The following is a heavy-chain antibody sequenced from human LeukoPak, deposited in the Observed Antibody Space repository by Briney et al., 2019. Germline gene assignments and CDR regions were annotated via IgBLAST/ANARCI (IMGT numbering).Heavy chain of an antibody. CDR1: GGTFSSYA. CDR3: ARDSDTAMVPSRY. CDR2: IVPIFGTA. D-gene: IGHD5-18*01. J-gene: IGHJ4*02. V-gene: IGHV1-69*06. Sequence: ASVKVSCKASGGTFSSYAISWVRQAPGQGLEWMGGIVPIFGTANYAQKFQGRVTITADKSTSTAYMELSSLRSEDTAVYYCARDSDTAMVPSRYWGQGTLVTVSS.